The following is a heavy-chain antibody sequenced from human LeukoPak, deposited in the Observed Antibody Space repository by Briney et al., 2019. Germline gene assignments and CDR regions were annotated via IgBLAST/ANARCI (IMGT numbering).Heavy chain of an antibody. Sequence: ASVKVSCKASGYTFTSYYMHWVRQAPGQGLEWMGIINPSGGSTSYAQKFQGRVTMTRDTSTSTVYMELSSLRSEDTAVYYCTRETSSRYFDYWGQGTLVTVSS. CDR1: GYTFTSYY. V-gene: IGHV1-46*01. CDR3: TRETSSRYFDY. J-gene: IGHJ4*02. CDR2: INPSGGST.